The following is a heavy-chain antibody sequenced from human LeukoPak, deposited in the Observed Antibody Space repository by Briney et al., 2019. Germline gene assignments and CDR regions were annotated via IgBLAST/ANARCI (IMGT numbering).Heavy chain of an antibody. CDR2: IEAKAHGGTT. V-gene: IGHV3-15*06. Sequence: GSLRLSCAASGFTFSSSAMSWVRQAPGKGLEWVGRIEAKAHGGTTNYAAPVKGRFTISRDDSKNTLYLQMSSLKTEDTAVYYCTTDPFYDSAGFGFWGQGTLVTVS. J-gene: IGHJ4*02. CDR1: GFTFSSSA. CDR3: TTDPFYDSAGFGF. D-gene: IGHD3-22*01.